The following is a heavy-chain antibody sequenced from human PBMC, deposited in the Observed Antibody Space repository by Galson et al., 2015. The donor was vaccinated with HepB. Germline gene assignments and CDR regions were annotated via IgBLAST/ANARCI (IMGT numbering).Heavy chain of an antibody. CDR2: IFHSGDT. CDR1: GGSISNRNW. J-gene: IGHJ4*02. V-gene: IGHV4-4*02. D-gene: IGHD1-26*01. CDR3: ARGELARGFDS. Sequence: TLSLTCAVSGGSISNRNWWNWVRRSPGKGLEWIGEIFHSGDTNYSPSLRSRVTMSVDRSKNQFSLNLNSVAAADTALYYCARGELARGFDSWGQGTLVTVSS.